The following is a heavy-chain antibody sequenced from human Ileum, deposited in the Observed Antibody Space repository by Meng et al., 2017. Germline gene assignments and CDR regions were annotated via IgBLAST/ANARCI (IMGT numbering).Heavy chain of an antibody. D-gene: IGHD2-15*01. CDR1: GFSFSSNS. CDR2: ISSSSS. J-gene: IGHJ4*02. V-gene: IGHV3-21*01. Sequence: EVQLVEYGGGQVKPGGSLRLSCVASGFSFSSNSMNWVRQAPGKGLEWVASISSSSSYADSVKGRFTISRDNAKNSLYLQMNSLRVEDMAVYYCARGRVVVSAAPLDSWGQGTLVTVSS. CDR3: ARGRVVVSAAPLDS.